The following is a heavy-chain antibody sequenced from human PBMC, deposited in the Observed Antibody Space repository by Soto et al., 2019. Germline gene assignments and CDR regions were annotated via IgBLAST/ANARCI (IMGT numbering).Heavy chain of an antibody. V-gene: IGHV3-11*01. CDR3: ARVDPPAKS. CDR1: GFTSSDYY. D-gene: IGHD2-2*01. J-gene: IGHJ5*02. CDR2: ISSSGTTI. Sequence: GXSLILSCAASGFTSSDYYMSWIRQAPGKGLEWVSYISSSGTTIYYADSVKGRFTISRDNAKNSLYLQMNSLRAEDTAVYYCARVDPPAKSWGQGTLVTVSS.